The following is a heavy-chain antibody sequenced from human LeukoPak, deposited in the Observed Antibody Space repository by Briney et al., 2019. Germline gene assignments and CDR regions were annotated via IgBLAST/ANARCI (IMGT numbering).Heavy chain of an antibody. CDR2: VWYDGTEK. CDR1: GFTFSSYA. D-gene: IGHD6-13*01. Sequence: GGSLRLSCAAYGFTFSSYALHWVRQAPGKGLEWVAVVWYDGTEKYYADSVKGRFTISRDNSKNTLYLQMNSLRAEDTAVYYCARDPRYSSTWYYFDYWGQGTLVTVSS. CDR3: ARDPRYSSTWYYFDY. V-gene: IGHV3-33*01. J-gene: IGHJ4*02.